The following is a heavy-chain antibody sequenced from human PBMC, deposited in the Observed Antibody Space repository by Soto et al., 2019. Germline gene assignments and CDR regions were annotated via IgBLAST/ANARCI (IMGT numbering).Heavy chain of an antibody. CDR3: ARDSSEYYDFWSGYSIKGMDV. D-gene: IGHD3-3*01. J-gene: IGHJ6*02. CDR1: GFTFSSYA. Sequence: ESGGGVVQPGRSLRLSCAASGFTFSSYAMHWDRQAPGKGLEWVAVISYDGSNKYYADSVKGRFTISRDNSKNTLYLQMSSLRAEDTAVYYCARDSSEYYDFWSGYSIKGMDVWCQGTTVTVSS. V-gene: IGHV3-30-3*01. CDR2: ISYDGSNK.